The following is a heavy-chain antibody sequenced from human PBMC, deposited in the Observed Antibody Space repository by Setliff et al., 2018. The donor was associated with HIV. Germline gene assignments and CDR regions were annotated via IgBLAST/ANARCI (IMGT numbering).Heavy chain of an antibody. Sequence: GGSLRLSCAPSGFTFGSYAMSWVRQAPGKGLEWVSVISGSGDSTFYADSVKGRFTISRDNSKNTLYLQMNSLRAEDTAVYYCAKFQGGHFNAFDIWGQGTMVTVSS. J-gene: IGHJ3*02. CDR2: ISGSGDST. CDR1: GFTFGSYA. CDR3: AKFQGGHFNAFDI. V-gene: IGHV3-23*01. D-gene: IGHD3-16*01.